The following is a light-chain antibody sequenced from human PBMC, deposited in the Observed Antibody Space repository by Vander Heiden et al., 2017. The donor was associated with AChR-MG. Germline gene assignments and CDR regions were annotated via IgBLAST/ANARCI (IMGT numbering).Light chain of an antibody. V-gene: IGLV2-14*01. CDR2: EVS. J-gene: IGLJ2*01. CDR3: SSYTSSSTLGVV. Sequence: QSALPQPAPVSGSPGQSITISCTGTSSAVSGYNYVSWYQQHPGKAPKRMIYEVSNRPSGVSNRFSGSKSGNTASLTISGLQAEDEADYYCSSYTSSSTLGVVFGGGTKLTVL. CDR1: SSAVSGYNY.